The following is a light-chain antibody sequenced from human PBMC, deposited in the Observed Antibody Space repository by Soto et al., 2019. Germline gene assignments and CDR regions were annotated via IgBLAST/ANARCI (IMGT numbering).Light chain of an antibody. J-gene: IGKJ1*01. Sequence: EIVLTQSPGALSMSPGERATLSCRASQSITSSYLAWYQQKPGQAPRLLISGTFSRATGIPDRFSGSGSGTDFTLTINRLEPEDFAVYYCQQYGSPLWTFGQGTKVEIK. V-gene: IGKV3-20*01. CDR3: QQYGSPLWT. CDR1: QSITSSY. CDR2: GTF.